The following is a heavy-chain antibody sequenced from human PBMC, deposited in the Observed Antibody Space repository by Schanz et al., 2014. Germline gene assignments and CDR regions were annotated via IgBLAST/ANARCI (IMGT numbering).Heavy chain of an antibody. Sequence: QVPLQESGPGLVKPSGTLSLTCVVSGGSISSGVWWTWARQSPGKGLEWIGEIFHSGTTNYNPSLESRVTFSVDRSKTQFSLILSSMTAADTAVYYCTRSTLWSYDVWGRGTMVIVSS. D-gene: IGHD2-21*01. CDR1: GGSISSGVW. CDR2: IFHSGTT. V-gene: IGHV4-4*02. J-gene: IGHJ3*01. CDR3: TRSTLWSYDV.